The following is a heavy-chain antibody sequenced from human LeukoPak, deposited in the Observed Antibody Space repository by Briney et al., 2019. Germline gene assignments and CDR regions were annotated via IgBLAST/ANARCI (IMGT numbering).Heavy chain of an antibody. CDR1: GFTLSNSW. CDR2: IKEDGSVK. Sequence: GGSLRLSCAVSGFTLSNSWMSWVRQAPGKGLEWVANIKEDGSVKYYVDSVKGRFTISRDNTKNSLYLQMNSLRVEDTAVYYCARDQNFQQWGQGTLVTVSS. J-gene: IGHJ1*01. V-gene: IGHV3-7*01. CDR3: ARDQNFQQ.